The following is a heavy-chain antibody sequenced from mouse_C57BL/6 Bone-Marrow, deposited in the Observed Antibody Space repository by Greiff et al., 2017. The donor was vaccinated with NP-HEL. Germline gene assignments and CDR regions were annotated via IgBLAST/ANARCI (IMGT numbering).Heavy chain of an antibody. CDR3: ARPSYYGSSYWWYFDV. Sequence: VKLQQPGTELVKPGASVKLSCKASGYTFTSYWMHWVKQRPGQGLEWIGNINPSNGGTNYNEKFKSKATLTVDKSSSTAYMQLSSLTSEDSAVYYCARPSYYGSSYWWYFDVWGTGTTVTVSS. CDR2: INPSNGGT. J-gene: IGHJ1*03. V-gene: IGHV1-53*01. D-gene: IGHD1-1*01. CDR1: GYTFTSYW.